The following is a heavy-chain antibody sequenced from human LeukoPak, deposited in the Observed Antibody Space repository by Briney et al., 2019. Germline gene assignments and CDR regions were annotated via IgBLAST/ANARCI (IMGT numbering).Heavy chain of an antibody. Sequence: GGSLRLSCTASGFTFGDYAMSWFRQAPGKGLEWVGFVRSKAYGGTTEYAASVKGRFTISRDDSKSIAYLQMNSLKTEDTAVYYCTRDYPGSMSYGRTYYFDYWGQGTLVTVSS. CDR2: VRSKAYGGTT. J-gene: IGHJ4*02. CDR1: GFTFGDYA. CDR3: TRDYPGSMSYGRTYYFDY. V-gene: IGHV3-49*03. D-gene: IGHD5-18*01.